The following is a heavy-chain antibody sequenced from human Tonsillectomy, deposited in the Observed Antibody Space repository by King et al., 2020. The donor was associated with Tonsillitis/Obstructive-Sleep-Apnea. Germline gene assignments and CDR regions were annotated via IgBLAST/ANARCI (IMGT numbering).Heavy chain of an antibody. V-gene: IGHV4-34*01. Sequence: VQLQQWGAGLLKPSENLSLTCAVSGGSLSGYFWSWIRQSPGKGLEWLGEINHSGSSNSNPSLKSRVTFSVDTSKNQFSLNLTSVTAADTAVYYCATQQVTSSRWFDAFDIWGQGTMVTVSS. J-gene: IGHJ3*02. CDR3: ATQQVTSSRWFDAFDI. CDR2: INHSGSS. CDR1: GGSLSGYF. D-gene: IGHD6-13*01.